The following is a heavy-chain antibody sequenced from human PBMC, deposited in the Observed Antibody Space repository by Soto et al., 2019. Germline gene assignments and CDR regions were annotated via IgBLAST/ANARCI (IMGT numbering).Heavy chain of an antibody. D-gene: IGHD3-3*01. V-gene: IGHV1-18*04. J-gene: IGHJ6*02. Sequence: ASVKVSCKASGYTFTSSGISWVPQAPGQGLEWIGWISDYYCNTNYVQKLQGRVPMTTDTSTSTAYMELRSLISDDTAVYYCARDEGSTIFGVVILLHYYYGMDVWGQGTTVTVSS. CDR1: GYTFTSSG. CDR3: ARDEGSTIFGVVILLHYYYGMDV. CDR2: ISDYYCNT.